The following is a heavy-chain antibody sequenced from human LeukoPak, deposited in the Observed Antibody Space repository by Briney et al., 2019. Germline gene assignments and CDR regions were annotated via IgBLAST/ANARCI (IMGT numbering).Heavy chain of an antibody. CDR3: ARAVTTSAEYFQH. CDR1: GFTFSAYW. V-gene: IGHV3-7*04. CDR2: IKRDGSEK. J-gene: IGHJ1*01. Sequence: GGSLRLSCAASGFTFSAYWMTWVRQAPGKGLEWVANIKRDGSEKYYVDSVKGRFTISRDNAKNSLYLQMNSLRAEDTAVYYCARAVTTSAEYFQHWGQGTLVTVSS. D-gene: IGHD4-4*01.